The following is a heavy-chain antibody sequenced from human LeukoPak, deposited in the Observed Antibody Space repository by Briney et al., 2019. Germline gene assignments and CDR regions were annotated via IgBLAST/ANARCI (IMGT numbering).Heavy chain of an antibody. V-gene: IGHV3-21*01. CDR3: VTDYGGSSGAFDI. Sequence: GGSLRLSCTGSGFTLSSYAMNWVRRAPGQGLEWVSSISSSSSDIYYTDSVKGRFTISRDNAKNSLYLRMNSLRAEDTAVYYCVTDYGGSSGAFDIWGQGTMVTVSS. J-gene: IGHJ3*02. CDR1: GFTLSSYA. CDR2: ISSSSSDI. D-gene: IGHD4-23*01.